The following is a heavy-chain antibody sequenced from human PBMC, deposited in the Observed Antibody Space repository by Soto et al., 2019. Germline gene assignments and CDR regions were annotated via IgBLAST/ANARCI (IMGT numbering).Heavy chain of an antibody. J-gene: IGHJ4*02. V-gene: IGHV3-33*01. D-gene: IGHD1-26*01. CDR3: GRDPYSGDGYYLDF. Sequence: PGGSVRLSCATSGFPFSNYGIHLVRQSPGKGLEWVAVKWFFASGGNEYYADSVKGRFAISRDDSKQTAYLEMKSLRAEDTAVYYGGRDPYSGDGYYLDFWGQETQVTVSS. CDR1: GFPFSNYG. CDR2: KWFFASGGNE.